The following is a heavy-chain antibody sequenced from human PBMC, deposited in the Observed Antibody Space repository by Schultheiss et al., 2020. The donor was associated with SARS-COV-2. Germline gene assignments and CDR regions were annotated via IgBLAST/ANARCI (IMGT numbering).Heavy chain of an antibody. CDR3: ARGGDYVWGSYRYDAFDI. J-gene: IGHJ3*02. D-gene: IGHD3-16*02. V-gene: IGHV1-18*01. CDR2: ISAYNGNT. CDR1: GYTFTSYG. Sequence: GESLKISCKASGYTFTSYGISWVRQAPGQGLEWMGWISAYNGNTNYAQKLQGRVTMTTDTSTSTAYMELRSLRSDDTAVYYCARGGDYVWGSYRYDAFDIWGQGTMVTVSS.